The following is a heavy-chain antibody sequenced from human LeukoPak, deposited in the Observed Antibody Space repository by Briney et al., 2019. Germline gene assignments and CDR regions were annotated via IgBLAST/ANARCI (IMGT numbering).Heavy chain of an antibody. CDR1: GGSISSYY. J-gene: IGHJ4*02. CDR2: IYYSGST. D-gene: IGHD4-17*01. Sequence: SETLSLTCTVSGGSISSYYWTCIRQPPGKGLEWIGYIYYSGSTKYNPSLKSRVTISVDTSKNQFSLKLSSVTAADTAVYYCARDYGDCTFDYWGQGTLVTVSS. V-gene: IGHV4-59*12. CDR3: ARDYGDCTFDY.